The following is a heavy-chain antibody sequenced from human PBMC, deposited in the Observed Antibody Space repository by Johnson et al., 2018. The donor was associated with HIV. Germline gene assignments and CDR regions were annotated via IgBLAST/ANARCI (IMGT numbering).Heavy chain of an antibody. D-gene: IGHD2-15*01. CDR2: ISYDGSNK. CDR1: GFTFSSYA. J-gene: IGHJ3*02. V-gene: IGHV3-30-3*01. Sequence: VQLVESGGDLVQPGGSLKLSCAASGFTFSSYAMHWVRQAPGKGLEWVAVISYDGSNKYYADSVKGRFTISRDNSKNTLYLQMNSLRAEDTAVYYCARDRAVAATSGAGAFDIWGQGTMVTVSS. CDR3: ARDRAVAATSGAGAFDI.